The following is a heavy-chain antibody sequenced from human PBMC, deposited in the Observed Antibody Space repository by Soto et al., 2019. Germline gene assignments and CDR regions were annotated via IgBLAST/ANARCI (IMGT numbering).Heavy chain of an antibody. D-gene: IGHD3-3*01. CDR2: IIPIFGTA. J-gene: IGHJ4*02. CDR1: GGTFSSYA. V-gene: IGHV1-69*06. CDR3: ARETGYSDYYFDY. Sequence: SVKVSCKASGGTFSSYAISWVRQAPGQGLEWMGGIIPIFGTANYAQKFQGRVTITADKSTSTAYMELSSLRSEDTAVYYCARETGYSDYYFDYCGQGPLVTVSS.